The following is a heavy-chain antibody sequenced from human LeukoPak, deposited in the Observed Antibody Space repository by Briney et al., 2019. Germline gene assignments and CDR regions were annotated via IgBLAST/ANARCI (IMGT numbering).Heavy chain of an antibody. Sequence: GGSLRLSCAASGFTFSSYSMNWVRQAPGKGLEWVSSISSSSSYIYYADSVKGRFTISRDNAKNSLYLQMNSLRAEDTAVYYCARGGIKRREPKLDYWGQGTLVTVSS. CDR2: ISSSSSYI. CDR1: GFTFSSYS. CDR3: ARGGIKRREPKLDY. D-gene: IGHD1-14*01. J-gene: IGHJ4*02. V-gene: IGHV3-21*01.